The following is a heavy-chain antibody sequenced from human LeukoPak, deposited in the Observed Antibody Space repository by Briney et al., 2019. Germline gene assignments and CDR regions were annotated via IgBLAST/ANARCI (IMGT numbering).Heavy chain of an antibody. J-gene: IGHJ6*03. CDR3: ARQGRHYYYMDV. CDR1: GGSISSYY. D-gene: IGHD6-6*01. CDR2: IYYSGST. Sequence: SETLSLTCTVSGGSISSYYWSWTRQPPGKGLEWIGYIYYSGSTNYNPSLKSRVTISVDTSKNQFSLKLSSVTAADTAVYYCARQGRHYYYMDVWGKGTTVTVSS. V-gene: IGHV4-59*08.